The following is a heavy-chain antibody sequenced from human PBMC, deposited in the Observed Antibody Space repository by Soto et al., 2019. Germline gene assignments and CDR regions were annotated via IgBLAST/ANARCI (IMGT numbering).Heavy chain of an antibody. D-gene: IGHD3-10*01. V-gene: IGHV3-30*03. CDR1: GFPFTTYG. J-gene: IGHJ4*02. CDR3: VGGQYYFDY. Sequence: QVLLVESGGGVVQPGRSLRLSCAASGFPFTTYGMHWVREGPGKGLEWVAVISYDGSNTYYADSVKGRFTISRDNSKNTLYLQMNSLRTEDTALYYCVGGQYYFDYRGQGTLVTGSS. CDR2: ISYDGSNT.